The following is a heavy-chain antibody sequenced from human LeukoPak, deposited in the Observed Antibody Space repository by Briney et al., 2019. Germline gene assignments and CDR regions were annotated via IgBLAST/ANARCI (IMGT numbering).Heavy chain of an antibody. Sequence: PGGSLRLSCAASGFKFDDYAMHWVRQVPGKGLEWASGITWHSRPIGYGDSVKGRFTISRDNAKNSLYLQMNSLRPEDTALYYCAKEQGAIGVDSSWAEFDYWGQGILVTVSS. CDR1: GFKFDDYA. CDR2: ITWHSRPI. V-gene: IGHV3-9*01. J-gene: IGHJ4*02. CDR3: AKEQGAIGVDSSWAEFDY. D-gene: IGHD6-19*01.